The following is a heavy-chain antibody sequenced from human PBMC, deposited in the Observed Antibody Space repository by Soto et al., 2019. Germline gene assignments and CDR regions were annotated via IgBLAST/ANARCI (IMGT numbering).Heavy chain of an antibody. CDR1: GFTFSSYG. CDR3: AKAADSTYAMHV. J-gene: IGHJ6*02. Sequence: PGGSLRLSCAASGFTFSSYGMHWVRQAPGKGLEWVAVISYDGSNKYYADSVKGRFTISRDNSKNTLYLQMNSLRAEDTAVYYCAKAADSTYAMHVWGQGTTVTVSS. CDR2: ISYDGSNK. V-gene: IGHV3-30*18. D-gene: IGHD3-22*01.